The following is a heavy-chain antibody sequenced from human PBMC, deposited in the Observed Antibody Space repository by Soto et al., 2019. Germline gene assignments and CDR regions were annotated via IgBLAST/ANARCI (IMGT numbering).Heavy chain of an antibody. Sequence: DVQLLESGGGLVQPEGSLRLSCAASGFTFSSYAMGWVRQGPGKGLEWVAVVSSGGSTHDAGSVRGRFIISRDNYKNTLSLQMNRLTAEDTAVYFCAKRRGAGGHFDYGGQGALVTVSS. D-gene: IGHD2-15*01. V-gene: IGHV3-23*01. CDR1: GFTFSSYA. CDR3: AKRRGAGGHFDY. J-gene: IGHJ4*02. CDR2: VSSGGST.